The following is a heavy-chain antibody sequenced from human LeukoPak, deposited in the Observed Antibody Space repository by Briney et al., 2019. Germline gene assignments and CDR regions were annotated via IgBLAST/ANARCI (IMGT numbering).Heavy chain of an antibody. J-gene: IGHJ4*02. V-gene: IGHV3-48*02. CDR1: GFTFSSYT. CDR3: ARFLDY. Sequence: GGSLRLSCAASGFTFSSYTMNWVRQAPGKGLEWVSYISSSSSTIHDADSVKGRFTISRDNAKKSLYLQMNSLRDEDTAVYYCARFLDYWGQGTLVTVSS. CDR2: ISSSSSTI.